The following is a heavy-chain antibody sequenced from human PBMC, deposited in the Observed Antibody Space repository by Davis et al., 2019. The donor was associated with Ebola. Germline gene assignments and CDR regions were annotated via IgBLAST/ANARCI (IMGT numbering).Heavy chain of an antibody. CDR3: ARGHNYAHEY. Sequence: ASVKSCKASGYTFTDYNIHWMRQAPGQGLEWLGRVILKSGATNYAQKFQGRVTMTRDTSISTVYMELSSLRYDDTADYYCARGHNYAHEYWGQGTLVTVSS. CDR2: VILKSGAT. CDR1: GYTFTDYN. J-gene: IGHJ4*02. D-gene: IGHD4-11*01. V-gene: IGHV1-2*06.